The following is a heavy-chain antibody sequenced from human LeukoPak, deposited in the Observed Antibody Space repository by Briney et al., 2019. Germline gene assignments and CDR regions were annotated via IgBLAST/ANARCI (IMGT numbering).Heavy chain of an antibody. V-gene: IGHV5-10-1*01. D-gene: IGHD2-15*01. Sequence: GGSLRISCKGSGYSFTSYWISWVRQMPGKGLEWMGRIDPSDSYTNYSPSFQGHVTISADKSISTAYLQWSSLKASDTAMYYCASHCRAYYCSGWFDPWGQGTLVTVSS. CDR2: IDPSDSYT. CDR1: GYSFTSYW. CDR3: ASHCRAYYCSGWFDP. J-gene: IGHJ5*02.